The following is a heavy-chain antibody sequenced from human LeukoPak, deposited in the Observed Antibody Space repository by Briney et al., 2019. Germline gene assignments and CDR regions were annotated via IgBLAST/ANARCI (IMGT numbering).Heavy chain of an antibody. CDR2: IYHSGRT. D-gene: IGHD6-19*01. V-gene: IGHV4-38-2*02. J-gene: IGHJ4*02. CDR3: AKVRQWLVGGACCDY. Sequence: PSETLSLTCTVSGYSISSGYYWGWIRQPPGKGLEWIGSIYHSGRTFYNPSLKSRVTISVDTSKNQFSLKLTSVTAADTAVYYCAKVRQWLVGGACCDYWGQGTLVTVSS. CDR1: GYSISSGYY.